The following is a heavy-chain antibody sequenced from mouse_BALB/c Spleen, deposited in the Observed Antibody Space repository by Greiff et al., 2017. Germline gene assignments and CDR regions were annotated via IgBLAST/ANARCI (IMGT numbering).Heavy chain of an antibody. Sequence: VQLQQSGPELVKPGASVKIPCKASGYTFTDYNMDWVKQSHGKSLEWIGDINPNNGGTIYNQKFKGKATLTVDKSSSTAYMELRSLTSEDTAVYYCARSRDGYTYYFDYWGQGTTLTVSS. D-gene: IGHD2-3*01. CDR2: INPNNGGT. CDR3: ARSRDGYTYYFDY. V-gene: IGHV1-18*01. J-gene: IGHJ2*01. CDR1: GYTFTDYN.